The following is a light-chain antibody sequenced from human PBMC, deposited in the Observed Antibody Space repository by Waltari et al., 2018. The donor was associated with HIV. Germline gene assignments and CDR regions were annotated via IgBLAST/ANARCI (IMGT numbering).Light chain of an antibody. Sequence: QSVLTQPPSASGTPGQRVTISCSGGASTLGTNPVQWYQPFPGPAPTPPISSSNQHSPGTAPKLLIYSSNQVSSGVPDRFSASKSGTSASLTISGLQSEDEAHYFCATWDDTGDGPMVFGRGTKVTVI. J-gene: IGLJ2*01. CDR2: SSN. CDR1: ASTLGTNP. CDR3: ATWDDTGDGPMV. V-gene: IGLV1-44*01.